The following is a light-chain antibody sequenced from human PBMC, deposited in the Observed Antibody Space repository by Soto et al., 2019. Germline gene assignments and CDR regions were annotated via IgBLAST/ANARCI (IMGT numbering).Light chain of an antibody. V-gene: IGKV1-39*01. CDR1: QSITNY. CDR3: QQSYSTPLT. J-gene: IGKJ4*01. CDR2: AAS. Sequence: DIQMTQSPSSLSASVGDRVTITCRASQSITNYLNWYQQKAGKAPKLLIYAASNLQSGVPSRFSGCVSGTDFTFTISSLQPEDFATYYCQQSYSTPLTFGGGTKVEIK.